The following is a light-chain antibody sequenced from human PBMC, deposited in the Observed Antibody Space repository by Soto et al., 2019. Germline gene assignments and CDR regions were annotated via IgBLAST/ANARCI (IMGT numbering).Light chain of an antibody. Sequence: QPMLTQSPSASASLGASVKLTCTLSSGYSSYAIAWHQQQPEKGPRYLMKLNSDGSHSKGDGIPDRFSGSSSGAERYLTISSLQSEDEADYYCQTWGTGIAVFGGGTQLTVL. CDR1: SGYSSYA. CDR2: LNSDGSH. J-gene: IGLJ7*01. CDR3: QTWGTGIAV. V-gene: IGLV4-69*01.